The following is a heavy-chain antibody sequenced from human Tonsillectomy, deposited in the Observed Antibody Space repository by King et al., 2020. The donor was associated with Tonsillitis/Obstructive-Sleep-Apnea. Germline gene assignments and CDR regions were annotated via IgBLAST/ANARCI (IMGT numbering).Heavy chain of an antibody. CDR3: AKCVVDIVVVVAVDWYFDL. Sequence: VQLVESGGGLVQPGGSLRLSCAASGFTFSSYAMSWVRQAPGKGLEGVSAISGSGGSTYYADSVKGRFTISRENSKNTLYLQMNSLRAEDTAVYYCAKCVVDIVVVVAVDWYFDLWGRGTLVTVSS. CDR1: GFTFSSYA. V-gene: IGHV3-23*04. J-gene: IGHJ2*01. CDR2: ISGSGGST. D-gene: IGHD2-15*01.